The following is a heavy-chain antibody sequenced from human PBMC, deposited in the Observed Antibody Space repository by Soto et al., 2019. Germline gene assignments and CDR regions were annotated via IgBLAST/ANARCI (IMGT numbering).Heavy chain of an antibody. Sequence: EVQLLESGGGLVQPGGALRLSCAASGFTFSSHAMSWVRQAPGKGLEWISSISAGSEGAYYADSVKGRFTISRDNSYNTLYLQMNSLRAEDTAVYYCARDLWWYLHWGQGTLDTVSS. CDR2: ISAGSEGA. CDR3: ARDLWWYLH. CDR1: GFTFSSHA. J-gene: IGHJ4*02. D-gene: IGHD2-15*01. V-gene: IGHV3-23*01.